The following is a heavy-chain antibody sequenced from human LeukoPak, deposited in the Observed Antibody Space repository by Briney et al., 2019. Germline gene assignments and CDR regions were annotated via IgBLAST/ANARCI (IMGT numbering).Heavy chain of an antibody. CDR1: GGSISSYY. CDR2: IYYSGST. Sequence: PSETLSLTCTVSGGSISSYYWSWIRQPPGKGLEWIGYIYYSGSTNYNPSLKSRVTMSVDTSKNQFSLKLNSVTAADTAVYYCARGSMGGSGNYYRDYYYGMDVWGQGTTVTVSS. D-gene: IGHD3-10*01. J-gene: IGHJ6*02. V-gene: IGHV4-59*12. CDR3: ARGSMGGSGNYYRDYYYGMDV.